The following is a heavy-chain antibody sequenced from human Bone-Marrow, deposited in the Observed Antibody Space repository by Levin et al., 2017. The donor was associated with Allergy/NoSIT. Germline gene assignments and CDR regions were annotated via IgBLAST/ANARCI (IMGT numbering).Heavy chain of an antibody. CDR3: ARRNDFWSRTHGGYYFFMDV. CDR1: GFTFSSYT. J-gene: IGHJ6*03. CDR2: IRVSSSYI. Sequence: LSLTCAASGFTFSSYTMNWVRQAPGKGLDWVSSIRVSSSYITFSDSVKGRLTISRANAKNSLYLQMNNLRAEDTAVYYCARRNDFWSRTHGGYYFFMDVWGKGTTVTVSS. V-gene: IGHV3-21*01. D-gene: IGHD3-3*01.